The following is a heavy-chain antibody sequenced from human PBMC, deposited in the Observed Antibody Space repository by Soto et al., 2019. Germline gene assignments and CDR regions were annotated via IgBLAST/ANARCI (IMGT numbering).Heavy chain of an antibody. CDR2: ITSTSTYT. CDR1: GFTFSDYS. D-gene: IGHD3-16*01. CDR3: ARDRSRLITFGGVYGDSYGMDV. J-gene: IGHJ6*02. Sequence: QVYLVESGGGLVKPGGSLRLSCAASGFTFSDYSMSWIRQAPGKGLEWVSYITSTSTYTNYADSVRGRFTISRDNAKNSLSLQMNSLRAEDTAVYFCARDRSRLITFGGVYGDSYGMDVWGQGTTVTVSS. V-gene: IGHV3-11*06.